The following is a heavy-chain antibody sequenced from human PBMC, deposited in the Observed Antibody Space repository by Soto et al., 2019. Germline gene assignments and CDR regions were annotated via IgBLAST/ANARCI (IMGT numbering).Heavy chain of an antibody. CDR2: ISAYNGNT. CDR1: GYTFTSYG. J-gene: IGHJ6*02. D-gene: IGHD3-10*01. CDR3: ARVELLWFGEPSYGMDV. V-gene: IGHV1-18*04. Sequence: ASVKVSCKASGYTFTSYGISWVRQALGQGLEWMGWISAYNGNTNYAKKLQGRVTMTTDTSTSTAYMELRSLRSDDTAVYYCARVELLWFGEPSYGMDVWGQGTTVTVSS.